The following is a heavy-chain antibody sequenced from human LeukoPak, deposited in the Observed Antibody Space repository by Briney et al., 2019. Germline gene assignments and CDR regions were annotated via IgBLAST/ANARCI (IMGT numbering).Heavy chain of an antibody. V-gene: IGHV3-48*02. CDR1: GFTFSSYS. CDR3: AKDPGYSSGWSFDY. D-gene: IGHD6-19*01. CDR2: ISSSSSTI. J-gene: IGHJ4*02. Sequence: GGSLRLSCAASGFTFSSYSMNWVRQAPGKGLEWVSYISSSSSTIYYADSVKGRFTISRDNAKNSLYLQMNSLRDEDTAVYYCAKDPGYSSGWSFDYWGQGTLVTVSS.